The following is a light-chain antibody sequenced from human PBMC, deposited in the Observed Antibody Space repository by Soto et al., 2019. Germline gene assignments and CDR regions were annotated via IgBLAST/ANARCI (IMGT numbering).Light chain of an antibody. Sequence: QSALTQPAPVSGSPGQSITISCAGTTSDIGGYNYVSWYQQHPGKAPKLMINDVSNRPSGVSNRFSGSKSGNTASLTISGLQAEDEADYYCSSYSSSSTLVVFGGGTKLTVL. CDR1: TSDIGGYNY. CDR2: DVS. V-gene: IGLV2-14*03. CDR3: SSYSSSSTLVV. J-gene: IGLJ2*01.